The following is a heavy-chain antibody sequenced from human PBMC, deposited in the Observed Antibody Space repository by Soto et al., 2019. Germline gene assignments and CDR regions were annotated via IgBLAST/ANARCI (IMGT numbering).Heavy chain of an antibody. CDR1: GYSFTDSS. J-gene: IGHJ6*02. Sequence: ASVKVACKASGYSFTDSSIPWVRQAPGQGLEWLGRINPKSGGTSTAQKFQGWVTMTTDTSISTASMELTRLTSDDTAIYYCARGDSTDCSNGVCSFFYNHDMDVWGQGTTVTASS. D-gene: IGHD2-8*01. CDR3: ARGDSTDCSNGVCSFFYNHDMDV. V-gene: IGHV1-2*04. CDR2: INPKSGGT.